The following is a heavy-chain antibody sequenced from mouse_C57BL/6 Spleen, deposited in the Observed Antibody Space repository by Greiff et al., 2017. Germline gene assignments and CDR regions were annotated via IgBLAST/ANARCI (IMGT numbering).Heavy chain of an antibody. CDR3: AKGRVAKVDY. CDR2: ILPGSGST. J-gene: IGHJ4*01. Sequence: QVQLKESGAELMKPGASVKLSCKATGYTFTGYWIEWVKQRPGHGLEWIGEILPGSGSTNYNEKFKGKATLTADTSSNTAYMQLSSLTTEDSAIYYCAKGRVAKVDYWGQGTSVTVSS. CDR1: GYTFTGYW. V-gene: IGHV1-9*01. D-gene: IGHD1-1*01.